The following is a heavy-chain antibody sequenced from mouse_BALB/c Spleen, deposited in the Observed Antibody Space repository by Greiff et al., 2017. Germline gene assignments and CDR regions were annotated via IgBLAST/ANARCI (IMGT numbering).Heavy chain of an antibody. V-gene: IGHV5-6-5*01. Sequence: EVKLVESGGGLVKPGGSLKLSCAASGFTFSSYAMSWVRQTPEKRLEWVASISSGGSTYYPDSVKGRFTISRDNARNILYLQMSSLRSEDTAMYYCARGRYYDFDYWGQGTTLTVSS. CDR2: ISSGGST. CDR3: ARGRYYDFDY. CDR1: GFTFSSYA. D-gene: IGHD2-1*01. J-gene: IGHJ2*01.